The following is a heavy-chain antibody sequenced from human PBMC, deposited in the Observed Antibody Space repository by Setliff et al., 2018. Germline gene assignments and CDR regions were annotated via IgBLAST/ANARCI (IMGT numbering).Heavy chain of an antibody. J-gene: IGHJ4*02. CDR2: NSTSNGNT. CDR3: ARHGDASFYYDILTGHSPPYYFDY. Sequence: ASVKVSCKASGYTFTSYAMSWMRQAPGQGLEWMGWNSTSNGNTNYAQKVQGRVSMTTHTSTSTAYMELRSLRSDDTAVYYCARHGDASFYYDILTGHSPPYYFDYWGQGTLVTVSS. D-gene: IGHD3-9*01. CDR1: GYTFTSYA. V-gene: IGHV1-18*01.